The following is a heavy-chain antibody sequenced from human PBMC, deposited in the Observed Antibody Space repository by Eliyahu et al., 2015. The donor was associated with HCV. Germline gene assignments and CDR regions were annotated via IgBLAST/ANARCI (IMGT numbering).Heavy chain of an antibody. V-gene: IGHV3-21*06. J-gene: IGHJ6*02. CDR3: AREFGSSYGYYSAFQDLGYYYYAMDV. CDR1: GFSLXHXS. D-gene: IGHD3-3*01. CDR2: ISGRNDYI. Sequence: EVQLVESGGGLVKPGGSLRLSCAASGFSLXHXSXSWXRQTPGKGLEWVSSISGRNDYIFYADSVKGRFTISRDNAKNSLYLQMNNLRAEDTATYYCAREFGSSYGYYSAFQDLGYYYYAMDVWGQGTAVTVSS.